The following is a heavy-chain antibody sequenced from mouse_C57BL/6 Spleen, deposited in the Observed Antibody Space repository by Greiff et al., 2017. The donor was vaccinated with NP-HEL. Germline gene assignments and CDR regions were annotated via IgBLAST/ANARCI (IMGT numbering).Heavy chain of an antibody. D-gene: IGHD1-1*01. CDR2: IYPGDGDT. CDR1: GYAFSSSW. Sequence: VQLQQSGPELVKPGASVKISCKASGYAFSSSWMNWVKQRPGKGLEWIGRIYPGDGDTNYNGKFKGKATLTADESSSTAYMQLSSLTSEDSAVYFWASDYYGSSPPFDYWGKGTTLTVAS. V-gene: IGHV1-82*01. CDR3: ASDYYGSSPPFDY. J-gene: IGHJ2*01.